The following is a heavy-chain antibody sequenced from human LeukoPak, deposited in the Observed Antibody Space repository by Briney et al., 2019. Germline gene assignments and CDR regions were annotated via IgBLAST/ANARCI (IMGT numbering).Heavy chain of an antibody. Sequence: SETLSLTCTVSGGSISSSSYYWGWIRQPPGKGLEWIGNVYFTGTTYYSPSLNTRVAISADTSKNQFSLKLTSVTAADTGVYYCARVATAVADGEFDPRGQGTLVTVSS. J-gene: IGHJ5*02. CDR3: ARVATAVADGEFDP. D-gene: IGHD6-19*01. CDR1: GGSISSSSYY. CDR2: VYFTGTT. V-gene: IGHV4-39*01.